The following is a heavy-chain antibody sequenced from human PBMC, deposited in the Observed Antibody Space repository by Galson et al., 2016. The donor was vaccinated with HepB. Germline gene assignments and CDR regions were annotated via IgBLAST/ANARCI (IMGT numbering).Heavy chain of an antibody. J-gene: IGHJ4*02. CDR2: INQVGSEK. D-gene: IGHD5-24*01. Sequence: SLRLSCAASGFTFINYWMTWVRQAPGKGLEWVANINQVGSEKYYVDSARGRFTISRDNTKNSLHLQILSLRAEDTAVCYCAKQRPEMGRFPYYIDFWGQGTLVAVAS. CDR3: AKQRPEMGRFPYYIDF. V-gene: IGHV3-7*03. CDR1: GFTFINYW.